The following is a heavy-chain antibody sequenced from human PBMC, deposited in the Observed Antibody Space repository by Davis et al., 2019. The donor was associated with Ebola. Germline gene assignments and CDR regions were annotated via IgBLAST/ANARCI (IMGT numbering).Heavy chain of an antibody. CDR3: TRHVSGDLWYFDL. Sequence: GESLKISCAASGFIVSDKYMSWVRQAPGKRLEWVSVIYRDGRTYHADSVKGRFTISRDNSKNTVYLQMNSLRAEDTAVYYCTRHVSGDLWYFDLWGRGTLVTVSS. V-gene: IGHV3-53*01. CDR1: GFIVSDKY. CDR2: IYRDGRT. D-gene: IGHD4-17*01. J-gene: IGHJ2*01.